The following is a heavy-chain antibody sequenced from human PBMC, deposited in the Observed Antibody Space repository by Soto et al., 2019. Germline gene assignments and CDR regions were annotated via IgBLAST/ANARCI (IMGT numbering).Heavy chain of an antibody. Sequence: PGGSLRLSCAASGFTFSSYSMNWVRQAPGKGLEWVSYISSSSSTIYYADSVKGRFTISRDNAKNSLYLQMNSLRAEDTAVYYCARIVGGIINYYYYYMDVWGKGTTVTVSS. V-gene: IGHV3-48*01. J-gene: IGHJ6*03. CDR3: ARIVGGIINYYYYYMDV. CDR1: GFTFSSYS. CDR2: ISSSSSTI. D-gene: IGHD2-21*01.